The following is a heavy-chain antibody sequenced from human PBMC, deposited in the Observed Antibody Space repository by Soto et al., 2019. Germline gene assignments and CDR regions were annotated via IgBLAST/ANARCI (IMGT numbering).Heavy chain of an antibody. CDR2: INSDGSSA. Sequence: EVQLVESGGGLVQPGGSLRLSCAASGFTFSSYWMHWVRQAPGKGLVWVSRINSDGSSASYADSVKGRFTISRDNAKNTLYLQMNSLRAEDTAVYYCARETYGDYVIGFQHWGQGTLVTVSS. D-gene: IGHD4-17*01. V-gene: IGHV3-74*01. J-gene: IGHJ1*01. CDR3: ARETYGDYVIGFQH. CDR1: GFTFSSYW.